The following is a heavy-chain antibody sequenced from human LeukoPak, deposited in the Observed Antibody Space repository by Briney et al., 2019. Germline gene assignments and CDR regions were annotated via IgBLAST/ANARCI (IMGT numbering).Heavy chain of an antibody. J-gene: IGHJ6*03. Sequence: PGGSLRLSCAASGFTFSSYDMHWVRQAPGKGLEWVSAIGTAGDTYYPGSVKGRFTISRENAKNSLYLQMNSLRAGDTAVYYCARSDGYYYMDVRGKGTTVTVS. D-gene: IGHD2-21*02. CDR2: IGTAGDT. CDR1: GFTFSSYD. V-gene: IGHV3-13*01. CDR3: ARSDGYYYMDV.